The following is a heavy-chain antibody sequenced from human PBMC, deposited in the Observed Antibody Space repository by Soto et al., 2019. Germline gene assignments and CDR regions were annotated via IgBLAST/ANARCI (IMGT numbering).Heavy chain of an antibody. CDR2: IYYRGNT. J-gene: IGHJ4*02. Sequence: PSETLSLTCTVSGGSISSRGYPCSWIRQPPGKGLEWIGYIYYRGNTNYNPSLKSRVTISLDTPKNQFSLKLSSVTAADTAVYYCARHPGYYDILTGYTTYYFDYWGQGILVTVSS. CDR3: ARHPGYYDILTGYTTYYFDY. D-gene: IGHD3-9*01. CDR1: GGSISSRGYP. V-gene: IGHV4-61*08.